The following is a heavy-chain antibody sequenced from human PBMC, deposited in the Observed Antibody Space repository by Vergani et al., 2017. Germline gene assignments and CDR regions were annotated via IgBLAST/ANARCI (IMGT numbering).Heavy chain of an antibody. D-gene: IGHD3-3*01. CDR3: ARDLGWTGDLSFFDY. Sequence: QVQLVQSGAEVKKPGSSVKVSCKASGGTFSSYTISWVRQAPGQGLEWMGRINPNSGGTNYAQKFQGRVTMTTDTSTSTAYMELWSLRSDDTAVYFCARDLGWTGDLSFFDYWGQGTLVTVSS. CDR1: GGTFSSYT. V-gene: IGHV1-69*08. J-gene: IGHJ4*02. CDR2: INPNSGGT.